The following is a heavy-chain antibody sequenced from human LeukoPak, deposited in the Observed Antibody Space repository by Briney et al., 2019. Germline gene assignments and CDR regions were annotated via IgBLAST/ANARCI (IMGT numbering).Heavy chain of an antibody. CDR2: INHSGST. D-gene: IGHD5-24*01. CDR1: GGSFSGYY. V-gene: IGHV4-34*01. CDR3: ARRRGGWRWLQSYYFDY. Sequence: PSETLSLTCAVYGGSFSGYYWSWIRQPPGKGLEWIGEINHSGSTNYNPSLKSRVTISVDTSKNQFSLKLSSVTAADTAVYYCARRRGGWRWLQSYYFDYWGQGTLVTVSS. J-gene: IGHJ4*02.